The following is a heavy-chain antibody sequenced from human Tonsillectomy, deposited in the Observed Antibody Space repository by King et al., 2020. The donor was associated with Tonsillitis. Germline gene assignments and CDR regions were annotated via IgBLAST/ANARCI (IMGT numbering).Heavy chain of an antibody. CDR3: VRGTIPQLGLKTGFDS. CDR2: IKPDGSEK. J-gene: IGHJ4*02. CDR1: GFTFSSYW. V-gene: IGHV3-7*03. Sequence: VQLVESGGGLVQPGGSLRLSCAASGFTFSSYWMYWVRQAPGKGLEWVANIKPDGSEKYYVDSVKGRFTISRDNAKNSLYLQMINLRAEDTAGYYCVRGTIPQLGLKTGFDSWGQGTLVTVSS. D-gene: IGHD1-14*01.